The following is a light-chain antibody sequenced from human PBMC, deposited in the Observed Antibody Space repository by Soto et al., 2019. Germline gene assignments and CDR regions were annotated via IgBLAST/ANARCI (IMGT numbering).Light chain of an antibody. Sequence: QSGLTQPASVSGSLGQSITISCTGTSSDVGGYNYVSWYQQHPGKVPKLMIYEVNNRPSGGSNRFSGSKSANTASLTISGLQADDEADYYCSSFTSSSTQVFGGGTKLTVL. CDR3: SSFTSSSTQV. J-gene: IGLJ3*02. CDR1: SSDVGGYNY. V-gene: IGLV2-14*01. CDR2: EVN.